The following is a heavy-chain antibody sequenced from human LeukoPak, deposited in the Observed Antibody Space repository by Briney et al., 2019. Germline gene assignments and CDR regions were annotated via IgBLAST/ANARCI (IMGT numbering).Heavy chain of an antibody. Sequence: SETLSLTCTVSGGSISSGSYYWNWIRQPAGKGLEWIGRIYTSGSTNYNPSLKSRVTISVDTSKNQFSLKLSSVTAADTAVYYCARGGIAAPNWFDPWGQGTLGTVSS. CDR1: GGSISSGSYY. J-gene: IGHJ5*02. V-gene: IGHV4-61*02. CDR3: ARGGIAAPNWFDP. CDR2: IYTSGST. D-gene: IGHD6-13*01.